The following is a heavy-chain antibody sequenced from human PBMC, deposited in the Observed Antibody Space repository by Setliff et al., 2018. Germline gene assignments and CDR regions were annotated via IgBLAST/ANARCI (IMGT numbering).Heavy chain of an antibody. D-gene: IGHD3-10*01. Sequence: ASVKVSCKASGYMFKSYGINWMRQAPGQGFEWMGWISAYNDNTKSAQNFQGRVTMTRDTSITTFYMELSRLKSDDTAVYYCARDLNRWFGEFAFDIWGQGTMVTVSS. V-gene: IGHV1-18*04. CDR1: GYMFKSYG. CDR2: ISAYNDNT. J-gene: IGHJ3*02. CDR3: ARDLNRWFGEFAFDI.